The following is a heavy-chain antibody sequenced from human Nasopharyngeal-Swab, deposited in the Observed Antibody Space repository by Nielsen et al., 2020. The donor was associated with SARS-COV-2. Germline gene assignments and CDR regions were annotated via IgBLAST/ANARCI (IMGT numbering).Heavy chain of an antibody. CDR2: ISSSSSYI. Sequence: GESLKISCAASGFTFSSYSMNWVRQAPGKGLEWVSSISSSSSYIYYADSVKGRFTISRDNAKNSLYLQMNSLRAEDTAVYYCAGDSAVTRNDAFDIWGQGTMVTVSS. CDR1: GFTFSSYS. J-gene: IGHJ3*02. V-gene: IGHV3-21*01. CDR3: AGDSAVTRNDAFDI. D-gene: IGHD4-17*01.